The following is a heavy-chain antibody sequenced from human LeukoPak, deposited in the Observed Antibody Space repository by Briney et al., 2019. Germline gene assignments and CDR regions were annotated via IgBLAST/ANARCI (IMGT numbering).Heavy chain of an antibody. CDR1: GFTFSRYA. CDR3: AMAPGDYNYYMDV. Sequence: GGSLRLSCTGSGFTFSRYAMSWVRQAPGKGLEWVSAIRASGGTTFYADSVKGRFTISRDNSKNTLYLQMNSLRADDTAVYYCAMAPGDYNYYMDVWGKGTTVTVSS. CDR2: IRASGGTT. J-gene: IGHJ6*03. V-gene: IGHV3-23*01.